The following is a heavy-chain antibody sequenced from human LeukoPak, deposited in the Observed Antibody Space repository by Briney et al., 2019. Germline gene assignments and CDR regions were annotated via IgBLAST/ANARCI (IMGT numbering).Heavy chain of an antibody. J-gene: IGHJ4*02. CDR2: ISSSGSTI. CDR3: ATDTNRRHYDY. Sequence: GGSLRLSCAASGFTFSSYEMNWVRQAPGKGLEWVSNISSSGSTIYYADSIKGRFTISRDNANNFLYLQMNSLRAEDTAVYCCATDTNRRHYDYWGQGTLLTVSS. CDR1: GFTFSSYE. V-gene: IGHV3-48*03.